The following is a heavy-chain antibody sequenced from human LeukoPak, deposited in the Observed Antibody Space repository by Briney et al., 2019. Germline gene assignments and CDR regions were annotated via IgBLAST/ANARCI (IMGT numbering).Heavy chain of an antibody. V-gene: IGHV4-31*03. CDR3: ARGGASRPPRYYYYGMDV. Sequence: SETLSLTCTVSGGSISSGGYYWSWIRQHPGKGLEWIGYIYYSGSTYYNPSLKSRVTISVDTSKNQFSLKLSSVTAADTAVYYCARGGASRPPRYYYYGMDVWGQGTTVTVSS. J-gene: IGHJ6*02. D-gene: IGHD3-10*01. CDR2: IYYSGST. CDR1: GGSISSGGYY.